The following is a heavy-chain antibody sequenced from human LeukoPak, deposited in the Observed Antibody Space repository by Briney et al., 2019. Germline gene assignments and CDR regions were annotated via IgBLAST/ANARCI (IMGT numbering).Heavy chain of an antibody. CDR3: ARLNCGGDCYLTPGGAFDI. D-gene: IGHD2-21*02. V-gene: IGHV3-30-3*01. CDR2: ISYDGSNK. J-gene: IGHJ3*02. Sequence: YPGRSLRLSCAASGFTFSSYAMHWVRQAPGKGLEWVAVISYDGSNKYYADSVKGRFTISRDNSKDTLYLQMNSLRAEDTAVYYCARLNCGGDCYLTPGGAFDIWGQGTMVTVSS. CDR1: GFTFSSYA.